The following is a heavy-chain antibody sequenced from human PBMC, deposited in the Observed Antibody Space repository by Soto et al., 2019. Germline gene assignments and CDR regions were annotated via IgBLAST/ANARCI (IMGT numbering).Heavy chain of an antibody. CDR3: ARPLRDRNYYYGMAV. J-gene: IGHJ6*02. D-gene: IGHD3-22*01. CDR1: GGTFSKYA. V-gene: IGHV1-69*01. CDR2: TIPMFGTP. Sequence: QVQLVQSGAEMQQPGASVRVSCKASGGTFSKYAFSWVRHAPGQGLEWLGGTIPMFGTPNYAQKFQGRVAISADAATATVYMELWRLRSEDTAVYFCARPLRDRNYYYGMAVWGQGTTVTVSS.